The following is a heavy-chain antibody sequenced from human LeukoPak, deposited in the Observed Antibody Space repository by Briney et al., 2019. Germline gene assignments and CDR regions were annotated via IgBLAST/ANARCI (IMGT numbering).Heavy chain of an antibody. Sequence: GGSLRLSCAASGFSFNSDWMDWVRQAPGKGLEWVANIKQDGSEKYYVDSVKGRFTISRDNAKNSLYLQMNSLRAEDTAVYYCARGGYDSEFDPWGQGTLVTVSS. J-gene: IGHJ5*02. CDR2: IKQDGSEK. CDR1: GFSFNSDW. CDR3: ARGGYDSEFDP. V-gene: IGHV3-7*01. D-gene: IGHD5-12*01.